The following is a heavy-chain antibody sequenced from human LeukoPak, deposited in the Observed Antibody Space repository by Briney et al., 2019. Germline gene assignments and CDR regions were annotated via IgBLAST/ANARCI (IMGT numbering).Heavy chain of an antibody. CDR1: GYTFTSYG. CDR3: ARGCSGGSCSNY. Sequence: GASVKVSCKASGYTFTSYGISWVRQAPGQGLEGMGWISAYNGNTGYAQKFQGRVTMTRNTSISTAYMELSSLRSEDTAVYYCARGCSGGSCSNYWGQGTLVTVSS. V-gene: IGHV1-8*02. D-gene: IGHD2-15*01. J-gene: IGHJ4*02. CDR2: ISAYNGNT.